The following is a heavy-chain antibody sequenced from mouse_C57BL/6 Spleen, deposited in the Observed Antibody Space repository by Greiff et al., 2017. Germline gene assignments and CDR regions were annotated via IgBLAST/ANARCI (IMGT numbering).Heavy chain of an antibody. J-gene: IGHJ3*01. CDR2: IHPNSGST. CDR1: GYTFTSYW. V-gene: IGHV1-64*01. D-gene: IGHD4-1*01. Sequence: QVQLQQPGAELVKPGASVKLSCKASGYTFTSYWMHWVKQRPGQGLEWIGMIHPNSGSTNYNEKFKSKATLTVDKSSSTAYMQLSSLTSEDSAVYYGARPLTGKAWFAYWGQGTLVTVSA. CDR3: ARPLTGKAWFAY.